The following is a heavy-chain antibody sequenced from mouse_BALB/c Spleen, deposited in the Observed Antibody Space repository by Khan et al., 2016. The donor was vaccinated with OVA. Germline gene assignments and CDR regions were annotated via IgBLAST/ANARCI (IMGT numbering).Heavy chain of an antibody. CDR3: ARTGDYYCDY. V-gene: IGHV5-17*02. CDR2: ISSGSSTI. J-gene: IGHJ2*01. D-gene: IGHD2-13*01. CDR1: GFTFSGFG. Sequence: EVELVESGGGLVQPGGSRKLSCAASGFTFSGFGMHWVRQAPEKGLEWVAYISSGSSTIYYADTVKGRSTISRDNPKNTLFQQMTSRSSEDTAMYFCARTGDYYCDYWGQGTTLTVSA.